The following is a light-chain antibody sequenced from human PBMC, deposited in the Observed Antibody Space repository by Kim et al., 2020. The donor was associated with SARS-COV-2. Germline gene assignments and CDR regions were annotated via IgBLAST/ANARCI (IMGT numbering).Light chain of an antibody. Sequence: DIQMTQSPSTLSASVGDRVTITCRASQSVNTWLAWYQQKSGKAPKLLIYRASSLESGVPSRFSGSGSGTQFTLTINRLQPDDFATYYGQQYYIYWTFGQGTKVDIK. V-gene: IGKV1-5*03. CDR1: QSVNTW. CDR3: QQYYIYWT. CDR2: RAS. J-gene: IGKJ1*01.